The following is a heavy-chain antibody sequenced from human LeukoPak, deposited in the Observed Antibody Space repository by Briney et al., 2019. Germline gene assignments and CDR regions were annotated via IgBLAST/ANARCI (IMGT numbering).Heavy chain of an antibody. D-gene: IGHD3-10*01. J-gene: IGHJ4*02. V-gene: IGHV1-2*02. CDR2: INPNSGGT. CDR1: GYTFTGYY. Sequence: ASVKVSCKASGYTFTGYYMHWVRQAPGQGLEWMGWINPNSGGTNYAQKFQGRVTMTRDTSISTAYMELSRLRSDDTAVYYCARGGGYYGSGSYADFDYWGQGTLVTVSS. CDR3: ARGGGYYGSGSYADFDY.